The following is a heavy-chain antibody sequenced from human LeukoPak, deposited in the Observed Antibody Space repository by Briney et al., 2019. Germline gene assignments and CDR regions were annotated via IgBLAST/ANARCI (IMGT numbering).Heavy chain of an antibody. J-gene: IGHJ4*02. D-gene: IGHD3-22*01. V-gene: IGHV3-21*04. CDR1: GFTFSSYS. CDR2: TSSSSSYI. CDR3: AKYSSDSSSYIDY. Sequence: PGGSLRLSCAASGFTFSSYSMNWVRQAPGKGLEWVSSTSSSSSYIYYADSVKGRFTISRDNAKHSLYLQMNSLRAEDTAVYYCAKYSSDSSSYIDYWGQGTLVTVSS.